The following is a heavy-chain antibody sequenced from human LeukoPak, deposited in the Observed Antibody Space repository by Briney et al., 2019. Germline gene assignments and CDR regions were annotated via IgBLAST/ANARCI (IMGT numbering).Heavy chain of an antibody. J-gene: IGHJ2*01. CDR3: ARRRYYGSGSSWYFDL. D-gene: IGHD3-10*01. Sequence: SETLSLTCAVYGVSFSGYYWSWIRQPPGKGLEWIGEINHGGSTNYNPSLESRVTISLDTSKSQFSLKLNSVTAADTAVFYCARRRYYGSGSSWYFDLWGRGTPVTVSS. CDR2: INHGGST. V-gene: IGHV4-34*01. CDR1: GVSFSGYY.